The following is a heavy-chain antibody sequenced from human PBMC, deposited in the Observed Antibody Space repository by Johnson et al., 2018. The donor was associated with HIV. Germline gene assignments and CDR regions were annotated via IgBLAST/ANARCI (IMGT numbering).Heavy chain of an antibody. V-gene: IGHV3-11*01. CDR3: ARKQWLEIPSDAFDI. J-gene: IGHJ3*02. Sequence: QMQLVESGGGWVKPGGSLRLSCAASGFIFSDSYMSWIRQAPGKGLEWLSYITASGSPIYYADSVRGRFTISRDNAKNTLYLQMNSLKTEDTAVYYCARKQWLEIPSDAFDIWGQGTMVTVSP. CDR2: ITASGSPI. D-gene: IGHD6-19*01. CDR1: GFIFSDSY.